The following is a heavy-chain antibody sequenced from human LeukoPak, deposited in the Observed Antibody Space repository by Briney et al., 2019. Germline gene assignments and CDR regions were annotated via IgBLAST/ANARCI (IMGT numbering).Heavy chain of an antibody. CDR1: GFTFSSYS. D-gene: IGHD5-12*01. J-gene: IGHJ4*02. Sequence: PGGSLRLTCAASGFTFSSYSMNWVRQAPGKGLEWVSSISTSSSYIYYADSVKGRFTISRDNAKNSLYLQMNSLRAEETAVYYCARDRNSGYSGYAFDCWGQGTLVTVSS. CDR3: ARDRNSGYSGYAFDC. CDR2: ISTSSSYI. V-gene: IGHV3-21*01.